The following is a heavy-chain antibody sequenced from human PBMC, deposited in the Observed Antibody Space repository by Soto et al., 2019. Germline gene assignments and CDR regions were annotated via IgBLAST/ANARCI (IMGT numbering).Heavy chain of an antibody. CDR2: ISGSGGST. D-gene: IGHD4-4*01. CDR3: AKDLGQTTVTPTAFDI. V-gene: IGHV3-23*01. Sequence: GGSLRLSCAASGFTFSSYAMSWVRQAPGKGLEWVSAISGSGGSTYYADSVKGRFTISRDNSKNTLYLQMNSLRAEDTAVYYCAKDLGQTTVTPTAFDIWGQGTMVT. J-gene: IGHJ3*02. CDR1: GFTFSSYA.